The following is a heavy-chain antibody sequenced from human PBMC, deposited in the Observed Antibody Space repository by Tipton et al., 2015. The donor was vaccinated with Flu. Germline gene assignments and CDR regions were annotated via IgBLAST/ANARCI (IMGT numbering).Heavy chain of an antibody. J-gene: IGHJ2*01. CDR3: ARVPTDPPGPDYYGSGRNWYFDL. CDR1: GGSISSYY. V-gene: IGHV4-59*01. CDR2: IYYSGST. D-gene: IGHD3-10*01. Sequence: TLSLTCTVSGGSISSYYWSWIRQPPGKGLEWIGYIYYSGSTNYNPSLKSRVTISVDTSKNQFSLKLSSVTAADTAVYYCARVPTDPPGPDYYGSGRNWYFDLWGRGTLVTVSS.